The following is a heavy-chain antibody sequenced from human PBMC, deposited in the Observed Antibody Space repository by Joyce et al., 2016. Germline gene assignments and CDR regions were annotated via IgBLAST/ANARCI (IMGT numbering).Heavy chain of an antibody. CDR2: ISGSYDGT. Sequence: EVQLLESGGGWVQPGGSLRLSCAASGFTFSSYAMSWVRRARGKVLEWVSAISGSYDGTYHADSVRGLFTISRDNSKNTLYLQMNSLTAEYTAIYYCAKGTLGSCSGTTCYPLDSWGQGTLVTVSS. CDR1: GFTFSSYA. V-gene: IGHV3-23*01. J-gene: IGHJ4*02. CDR3: AKGTLGSCSGTTCYPLDS. D-gene: IGHD2-15*01.